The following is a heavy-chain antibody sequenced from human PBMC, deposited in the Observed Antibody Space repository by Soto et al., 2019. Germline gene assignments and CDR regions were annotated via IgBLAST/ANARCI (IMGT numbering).Heavy chain of an antibody. J-gene: IGHJ6*02. CDR3: ARGLGGRMDD. CDR1: GTIFSSYT. CDR2: IIPILGET. V-gene: IGHV1-69*08. Sequence: QVQLVQSGAEVKKPGSSVRVSCKASGTIFSSYTISWVRQAPGQGLEWMGRIIPILGETNSAQKFQGRVTLTADKSTNTAYMELNSLRLEDTALYYCARGLGGRMDDWGQGTPVTVSS. D-gene: IGHD3-16*01.